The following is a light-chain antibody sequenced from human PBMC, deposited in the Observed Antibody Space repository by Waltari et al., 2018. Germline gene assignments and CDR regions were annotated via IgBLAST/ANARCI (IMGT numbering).Light chain of an antibody. CDR1: QDISNY. J-gene: IGKJ4*01. CDR2: DAS. Sequence: DILMTQSPLLLFASVGDRVTITSEASQDISNYLNWFQQKPGEAPKLLIYDASNLETGVPSRFSGSGSGTDFTFTISSLQPEDLATYYCQQYDHLPLTFGGGTKVEIK. V-gene: IGKV1-33*01. CDR3: QQYDHLPLT.